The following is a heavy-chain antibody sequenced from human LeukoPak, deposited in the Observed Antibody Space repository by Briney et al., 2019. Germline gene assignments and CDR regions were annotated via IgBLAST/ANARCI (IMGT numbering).Heavy chain of an antibody. CDR1: GFTVSSYA. Sequence: GGSLRLSCAASGFTVSSYAFQWVRQAPGEGLEWVAVIAYDGSNRYYADSVKGRFTISKDNSKNTLYLQMNSLRVDDTAVYYCARDHQPHYWGQGTLVTVSS. CDR2: IAYDGSNR. V-gene: IGHV3-30*04. CDR3: ARDHQPHY. J-gene: IGHJ4*02. D-gene: IGHD2-2*01.